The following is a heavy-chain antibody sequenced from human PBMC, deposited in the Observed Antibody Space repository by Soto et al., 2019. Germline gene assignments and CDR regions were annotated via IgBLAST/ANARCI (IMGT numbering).Heavy chain of an antibody. V-gene: IGHV4-31*03. CDR2: IYYSGST. CDR1: GGSISSGGYY. D-gene: IGHD3-22*01. Sequence: QVQLQESGPGLVKPSQTLSLTCTVSGGSISSGGYYWSWIRQHPGKGLAWIGYIYYSGSTYYNPSLKSRVTISVDTTKNQFSLKLSSVTAADTAVYYCARYYYDSSGYYPCWYFDLWGRGTLVTVSS. CDR3: ARYYYDSSGYYPCWYFDL. J-gene: IGHJ2*01.